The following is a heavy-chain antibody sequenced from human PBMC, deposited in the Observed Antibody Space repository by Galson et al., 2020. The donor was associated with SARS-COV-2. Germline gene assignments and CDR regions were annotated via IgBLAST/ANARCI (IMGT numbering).Heavy chain of an antibody. CDR3: AREDPFVAFDI. V-gene: IGHV3-30*04. CDR1: GFTFSSYA. J-gene: IGHJ3*02. CDR2: ISYDGSNK. Sequence: GESLKISCAASGFTFSSYAMHWVRQAPGKGLEWVAVISYDGSNKYYADSVKGRFTISRDNSKNTLYLQMNSLRAEDTAVYYCAREDPFVAFDIWGQGTMVTVSS.